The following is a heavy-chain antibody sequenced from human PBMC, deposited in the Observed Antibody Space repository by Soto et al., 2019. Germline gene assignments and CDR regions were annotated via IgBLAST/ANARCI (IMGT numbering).Heavy chain of an antibody. CDR3: ARDAPNYDSSGYYFSY. V-gene: IGHV1-69*01. Sequence: QVQLVQSGAEVKKPGSSVKVSCKASGGTFSSYAIGWVRQAPGQGLEWMGGIIPIFGTANYAQKFQGRVTITADESTSTAYMELSSLRSEDTAVYYCARDAPNYDSSGYYFSYWGQGTLVTVSS. D-gene: IGHD3-22*01. CDR2: IIPIFGTA. J-gene: IGHJ4*02. CDR1: GGTFSSYA.